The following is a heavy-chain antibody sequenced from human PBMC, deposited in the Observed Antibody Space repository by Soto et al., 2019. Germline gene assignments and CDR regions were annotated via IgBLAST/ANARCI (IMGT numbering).Heavy chain of an antibody. CDR3: ARWRYCSGGTCSLDY. Sequence: QVQLQESGPGLVKPSQTLSLTCTVSGDSISSSGYYWTWIRQDPGKGLEWIGYIYYSGSTYYNPSLKGRVTISVDTSKNQFSLTLSSVTAADTAVYYCARWRYCSGGTCSLDYWGQGTLVTVSS. CDR1: GDSISSSGYY. J-gene: IGHJ4*02. D-gene: IGHD2-15*01. V-gene: IGHV4-31*03. CDR2: IYYSGST.